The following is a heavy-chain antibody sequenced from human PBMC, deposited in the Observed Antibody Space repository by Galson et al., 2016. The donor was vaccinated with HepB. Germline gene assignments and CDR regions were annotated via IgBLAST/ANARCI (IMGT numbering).Heavy chain of an antibody. D-gene: IGHD3-22*01. J-gene: IGHJ4*02. CDR1: GGTFSNYA. CDR2: IIPMFGAA. V-gene: IGHV1-69*06. CDR3: ARAAANYDRSGYFPKYYFDY. Sequence: SVKVSCKASGGTFSNYAISWVRQAPGQGLEWMGGIIPMFGAANYAQKFQGRVTITADKSTSTAYMALSSLRSEDTAVYYCARAAANYDRSGYFPKYYFDYWGQGTLVTVSS.